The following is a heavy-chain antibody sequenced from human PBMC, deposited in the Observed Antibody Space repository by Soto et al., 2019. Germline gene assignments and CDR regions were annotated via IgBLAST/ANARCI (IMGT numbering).Heavy chain of an antibody. Sequence: QVQLQESGPGLVKPSETLSLTCTVSGGSISSYYWSWIRQPPGKGLEWIGYIYYSGSTNSNPSLKSRVTISVDTSKNQFSLKLSSVTAADTAVYYCARHTRHCSGGSCYSAIYYWGQGTLVTVSS. CDR1: GGSISSYY. D-gene: IGHD2-15*01. CDR2: IYYSGST. V-gene: IGHV4-59*08. CDR3: ARHTRHCSGGSCYSAIYY. J-gene: IGHJ4*02.